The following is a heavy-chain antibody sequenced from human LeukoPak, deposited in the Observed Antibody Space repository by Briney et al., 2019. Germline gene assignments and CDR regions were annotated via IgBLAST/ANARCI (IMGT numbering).Heavy chain of an antibody. J-gene: IGHJ4*02. Sequence: ASVKVSCKAPGYTFTSYGISWARQAPGQGLEWMGWISAYNGNTNYAQKLQGRVTVTTDTSTSTAYMELRSLRSDDTAVYYCARDGRSTDIVVVPAAIIGAYYFDYWGQGTLVTVSS. CDR2: ISAYNGNT. CDR1: GYTFTSYG. D-gene: IGHD2-2*01. V-gene: IGHV1-18*01. CDR3: ARDGRSTDIVVVPAAIIGAYYFDY.